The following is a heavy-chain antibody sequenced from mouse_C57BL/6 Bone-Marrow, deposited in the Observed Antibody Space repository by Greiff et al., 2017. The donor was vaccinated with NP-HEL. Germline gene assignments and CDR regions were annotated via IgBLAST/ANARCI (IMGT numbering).Heavy chain of an antibody. CDR2: INPNNGGT. CDR3: ARPLWLRHYAMYY. Sequence: VQLQQSGPELVKPGASVKMSCKASGYTFTDYNMPWVKQSPGQSLEWIGYINPNNGGTSYNQKFKGKATLTVNKSSSTAYMELRSLTSYDSAVYYCARPLWLRHYAMYYWGQGTSVTVSS. CDR1: GYTFTDYN. D-gene: IGHD2-2*01. J-gene: IGHJ4*01. V-gene: IGHV1-22*01.